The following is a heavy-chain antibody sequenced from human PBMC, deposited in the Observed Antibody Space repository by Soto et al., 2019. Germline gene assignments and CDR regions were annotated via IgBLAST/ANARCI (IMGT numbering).Heavy chain of an antibody. J-gene: IGHJ1*01. D-gene: IGHD4-4*01. CDR2: IVGSGGRT. V-gene: IGHV3-23*01. CDR3: AKAPVPDYTAYGSCVFEL. CDR1: GFTFSSYA. Sequence: EVHLLESGGGLVQPGGSLRLSCVASGFTFSSYAMSWVRQAPGKGLEWVSSIVGSGGRTYYADSVQGRFTISRDNXKXTQXLQMNSLGAEDTAIFYCAKAPVPDYTAYGSCVFELWGRGTLVTVSS.